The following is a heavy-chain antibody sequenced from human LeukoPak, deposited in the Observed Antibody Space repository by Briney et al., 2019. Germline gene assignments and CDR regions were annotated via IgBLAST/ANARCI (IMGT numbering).Heavy chain of an antibody. CDR1: GFTVSSNY. V-gene: IGHV3-53*01. Sequence: QTGGSLRLSCAASGFTVSSNYMSWVRQAPGKGLEWVSVIYSGGSTYYADSVKGRFTISRDNSKNTLYLQMNSLRAEDTAVYYCARDPGQRYFDYWGQGTLVTVSS. J-gene: IGHJ4*02. CDR3: ARDPGQRYFDY. CDR2: IYSGGST.